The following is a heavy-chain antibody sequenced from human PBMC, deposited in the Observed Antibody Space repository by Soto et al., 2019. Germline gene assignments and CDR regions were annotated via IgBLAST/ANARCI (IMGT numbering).Heavy chain of an antibody. D-gene: IGHD4-4*01. CDR3: ARNVGYSHDAFDI. Sequence: QLQLQESGSGLVKPSQTLSLTCAVSGGSISSGGYSWSWIRQPPGKGLEWIGYIYHSGSTYYNPSLKSRVTRSVDRSKNQCSLKLSSVTAADTAVYYCARNVGYSHDAFDIWGQGTMVTVSS. J-gene: IGHJ3*02. CDR2: IYHSGST. CDR1: GGSISSGGYS. V-gene: IGHV4-30-2*01.